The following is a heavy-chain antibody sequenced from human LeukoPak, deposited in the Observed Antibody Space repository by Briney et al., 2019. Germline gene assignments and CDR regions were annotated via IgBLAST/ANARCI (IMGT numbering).Heavy chain of an antibody. CDR2: ISSSGSTI. V-gene: IGHV3-11*04. J-gene: IGHJ3*02. D-gene: IGHD2-15*01. CDR3: ARVGRLLEDDAFDI. Sequence: GGSLRLSCAASGFTFSDYYMSWIRQAPGKGLEWVSYISSSGSTIYYADSVKGRFTISRDNAKNSLYLQMNSLRAEDTAVYYCARVGRLLEDDAFDIWGQGTMVTVSS. CDR1: GFTFSDYY.